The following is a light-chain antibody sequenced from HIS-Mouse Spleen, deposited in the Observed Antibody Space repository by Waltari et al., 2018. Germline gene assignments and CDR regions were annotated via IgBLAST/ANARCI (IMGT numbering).Light chain of an antibody. CDR3: QQYYSFPYT. V-gene: IGKV1D-8*02. J-gene: IGKJ2*01. Sequence: AIWMTQSPSLLSASTGDRVTISCRMSQVISSYLAWYQQKPGKAPALLIYAASTLQSGVPSRFSGSGSGTDFTLTISCLQSEDFATYYCQQYYSFPYTFGQGTKLEIK. CDR1: QVISSY. CDR2: AAS.